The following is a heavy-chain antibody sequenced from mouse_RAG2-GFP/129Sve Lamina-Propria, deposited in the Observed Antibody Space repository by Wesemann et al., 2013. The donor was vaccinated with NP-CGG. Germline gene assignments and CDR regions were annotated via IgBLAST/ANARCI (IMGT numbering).Heavy chain of an antibody. CDR3: ARHDYDGYFDV. Sequence: EVQLVESGGGLVQPGGSLKLSCAASGFTFSDYYMYWVRQTPEKRLEWVAYISNGGGSTYYPDTVKGRFTISRDNAKNTLYLQMSRLKSEDTAMYYCARHDYDGYFDVWGTGTTVTVSS. CDR1: GFTFSDYY. D-gene: IGHD2-4*01. V-gene: IGHV5-12*01. CDR2: ISNGGGST. J-gene: IGHJ1*03.